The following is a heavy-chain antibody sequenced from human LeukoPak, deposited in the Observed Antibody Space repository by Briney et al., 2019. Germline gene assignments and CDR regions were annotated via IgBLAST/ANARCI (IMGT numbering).Heavy chain of an antibody. CDR3: AKDRKGIVVVTTLTSTDY. V-gene: IGHV3-23*01. CDR2: FSGGGDST. Sequence: PGGSLRLSCAASGFTFTKSGMSWVRQAPGKGLEWVSDFSGGGDSTHYADSVKGRFTISRDNAKNSLYLQMNSLRVENTAVYYCAKDRKGIVVVTTLTSTDYWGQGTLVTVSS. CDR1: GFTFTKSG. D-gene: IGHD3-22*01. J-gene: IGHJ4*02.